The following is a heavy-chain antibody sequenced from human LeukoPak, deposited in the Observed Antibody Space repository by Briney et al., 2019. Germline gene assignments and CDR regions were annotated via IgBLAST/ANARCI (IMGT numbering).Heavy chain of an antibody. CDR1: GGTFSSYA. CDR2: IIPIFGTA. Sequence: SVKVSCKASGGTFSSYAISWVRQAPGQGLEWMGGIIPIFGTANYAQKFQGRVTITADEYTSTAYMELSSLRSEDTAVYYCARGPYYDFWSGYYASWGQGTLVTVSS. J-gene: IGHJ5*02. D-gene: IGHD3-3*01. CDR3: ARGPYYDFWSGYYAS. V-gene: IGHV1-69*13.